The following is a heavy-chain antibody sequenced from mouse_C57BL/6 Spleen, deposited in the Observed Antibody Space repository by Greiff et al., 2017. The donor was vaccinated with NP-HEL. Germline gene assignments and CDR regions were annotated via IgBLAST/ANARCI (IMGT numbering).Heavy chain of an antibody. CDR1: GYTFTSYW. J-gene: IGHJ3*01. CDR3: VYYDYDRWFAD. Sequence: QVQLKQPGAELVKPGASVKLSCKASGYTFTSYWMHWVKQRPGQGLEWIGMIHPNSGSTNYNEKFKSKATLTVDKSSSTAYMQLSSLTSEDSAVYYCVYYDYDRWFADWGQGTLVTVSA. D-gene: IGHD2-4*01. CDR2: IHPNSGST. V-gene: IGHV1-64*01.